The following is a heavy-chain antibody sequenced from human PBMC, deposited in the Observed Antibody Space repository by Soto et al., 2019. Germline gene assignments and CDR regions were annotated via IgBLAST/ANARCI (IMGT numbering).Heavy chain of an antibody. Sequence: SETRSVTCTVSGGSISSYYWSWIRQTPGKGLEWIGYIFYFGSTNYNPSLYSRVTLSIDTSKIQLSLKLSSVTAADSAVYYCARHSPDFDWLSQFDYWGQGTLVTVS. J-gene: IGHJ4*02. CDR3: ARHSPDFDWLSQFDY. CDR2: IFYFGST. CDR1: GGSISSYY. V-gene: IGHV4-59*08. D-gene: IGHD3-9*01.